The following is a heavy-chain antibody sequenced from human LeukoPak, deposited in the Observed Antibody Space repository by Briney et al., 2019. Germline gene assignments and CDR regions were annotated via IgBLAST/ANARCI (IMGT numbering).Heavy chain of an antibody. Sequence: PGGSLRLSCAASGFTFSSYAMNWVRQAPGKGLEWVSAISGSGGSTYYADSVKGRFTISRDDSKNTLYLQMNSLRAEDTAVYYCAKRSERYFDWLPQNWFDPWGQGTLVTVSS. V-gene: IGHV3-23*01. J-gene: IGHJ5*02. CDR1: GFTFSSYA. D-gene: IGHD3-9*01. CDR3: AKRSERYFDWLPQNWFDP. CDR2: ISGSGGST.